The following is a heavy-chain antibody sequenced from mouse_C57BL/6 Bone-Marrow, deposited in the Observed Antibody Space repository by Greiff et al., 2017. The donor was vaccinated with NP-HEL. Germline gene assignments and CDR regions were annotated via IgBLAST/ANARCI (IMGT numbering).Heavy chain of an antibody. J-gene: IGHJ3*01. CDR2: IDPSDSYT. CDR3: ARITRDAY. D-gene: IGHD1-1*01. Sequence: QVQLQQPGAELVMPGASVKLSCKASGYTFTSYWMHWVKQRPGQGLEWIGEIDPSDSYTNYNQKFKGKSTLTVDKSSSTAYMQLSSLTSEDSAVYYCARITRDAYWGQGTLVTVSA. V-gene: IGHV1-69*01. CDR1: GYTFTSYW.